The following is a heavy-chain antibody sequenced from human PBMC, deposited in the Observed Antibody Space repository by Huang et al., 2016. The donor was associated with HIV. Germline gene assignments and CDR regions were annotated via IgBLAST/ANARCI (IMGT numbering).Heavy chain of an antibody. J-gene: IGHJ4*02. CDR2: GYQSGRT. V-gene: IGHV4-39*01. Sequence: QLQLQESGPGQVKPSEPLSLTCTVSGDFISSTNYYWGWIRQSPGKGLEWVGSGYQSGRTNYNPSLKSRVTLSVDTSRNQFSLRLNSVTAADTAVYYCASQHRGAAATWFWGRGTQVAVSS. D-gene: IGHD6-25*01. CDR1: GDFISSTNYY. CDR3: ASQHRGAAATWF.